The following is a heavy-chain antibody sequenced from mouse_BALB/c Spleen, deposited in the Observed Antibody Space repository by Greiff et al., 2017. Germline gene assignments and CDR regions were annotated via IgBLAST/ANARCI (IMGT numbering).Heavy chain of an antibody. V-gene: IGHV1-7*01. CDR2: INPSTGYT. CDR1: GYTFTSYW. CDR3: ARGGLRVDY. J-gene: IGHJ2*01. D-gene: IGHD2-4*01. Sequence: VQLVESGAELAKPGASVKMSCKASGYTFTSYWMHWVKQRPGQGLEWIGYINPSTGYTEYNQKFKDKATLTADKSSSTAYMQLSSLTSEDSAVYYCARGGLRVDYWGQGTTLTVSS.